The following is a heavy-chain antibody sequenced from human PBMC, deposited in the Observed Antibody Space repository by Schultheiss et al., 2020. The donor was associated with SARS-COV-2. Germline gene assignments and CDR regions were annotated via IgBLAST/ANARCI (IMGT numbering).Heavy chain of an antibody. D-gene: IGHD5-18*01. J-gene: IGHJ4*02. Sequence: ASVKVSCKASGYTFTSYGISWVRQAPGQGLEWMGWINPNSGDTNFAPNLQGRVTMTRDTSINTAYMELSRLRSDDTAVYYCAVRGLQSYGYSDLDYWGQGTLVTVSS. CDR1: GYTFTSYG. CDR3: AVRGLQSYGYSDLDY. V-gene: IGHV1-2*02. CDR2: INPNSGDT.